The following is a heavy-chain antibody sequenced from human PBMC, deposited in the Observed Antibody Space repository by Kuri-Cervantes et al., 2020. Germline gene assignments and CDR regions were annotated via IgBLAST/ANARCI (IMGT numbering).Heavy chain of an antibody. J-gene: IGHJ4*02. D-gene: IGHD2-15*01. Sequence: GGSLRLSCAASGFTFSSYGMHWVRQAPGKGLEWVAVIWYDGSNKYYADSVKGRFTISRDNSKNTPYLQMNSLRAEDTAVYYCARDGYCSGGSCYTGGYFDYWGQGTLVTVSS. CDR1: GFTFSSYG. CDR3: ARDGYCSGGSCYTGGYFDY. CDR2: IWYDGSNK. V-gene: IGHV3-33*01.